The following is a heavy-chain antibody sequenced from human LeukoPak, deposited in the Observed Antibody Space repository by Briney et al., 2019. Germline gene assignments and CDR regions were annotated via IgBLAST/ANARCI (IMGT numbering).Heavy chain of an antibody. CDR3: ARDRGGEQLVGAFDY. CDR2: IRYDESNK. J-gene: IGHJ4*02. Sequence: GGSLRLSCAASGFTFSRYGMHWVRQAPGKGLEWVAFIRYDESNKDYADSVKGRFTISRDNSKNTLFLQMNSLRPEDTAVYYCARDRGGEQLVGAFDYWGQGTLVTVSS. D-gene: IGHD6-6*01. V-gene: IGHV3-30*02. CDR1: GFTFSRYG.